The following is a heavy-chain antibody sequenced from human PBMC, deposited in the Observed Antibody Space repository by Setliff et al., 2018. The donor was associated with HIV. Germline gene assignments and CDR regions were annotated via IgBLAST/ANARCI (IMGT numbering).Heavy chain of an antibody. Sequence: PSETLSLTCAVSGYSISSGCYWGWIRQPPGKGLEWIGSMYHTGSTYYSPSLNSRFTISVDTSKNQFSLKLRSVTAADTTVYYCARQPLYNDYDWRSYYFDYWSQGSLVTV. V-gene: IGHV4-38-2*01. CDR2: MYHTGST. CDR3: ARQPLYNDYDWRSYYFDY. D-gene: IGHD5-12*01. CDR1: GYSISSGCY. J-gene: IGHJ4*02.